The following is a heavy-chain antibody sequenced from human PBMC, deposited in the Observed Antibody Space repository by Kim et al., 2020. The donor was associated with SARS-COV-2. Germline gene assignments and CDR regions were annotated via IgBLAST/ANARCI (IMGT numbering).Heavy chain of an antibody. D-gene: IGHD3-16*01. V-gene: IGHV3-23*01. CDR3: AKVETRGFDY. J-gene: IGHJ4*02. Sequence: STCYAESVKGRFTIYRDNSKNTLYLQMNSLRAEDTAVYYCAKVETRGFDYWGQGTLVTVSS. CDR2: ST.